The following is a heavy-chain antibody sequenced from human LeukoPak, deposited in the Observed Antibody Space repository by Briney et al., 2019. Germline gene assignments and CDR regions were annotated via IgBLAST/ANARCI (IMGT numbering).Heavy chain of an antibody. D-gene: IGHD1-26*01. Sequence: SETLSLTCTVSGGSISGYYWSWIRQPPGKGLEWIGYIYYSGSTNFSPSLKSRVTISVDTSKNQFSLNLISVTDADTAVYYCARHGSGTYDYWGQGTLVSVSS. CDR2: IYYSGST. CDR3: ARHGSGTYDY. CDR1: GGSISGYY. V-gene: IGHV4-59*08. J-gene: IGHJ4*02.